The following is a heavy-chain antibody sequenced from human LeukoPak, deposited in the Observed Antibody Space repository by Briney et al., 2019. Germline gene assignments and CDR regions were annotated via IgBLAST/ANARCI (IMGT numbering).Heavy chain of an antibody. CDR2: FYPGDSAD. CDR1: GYIFAYYW. CDR3: ARHTGNYGDYVFDY. J-gene: IGHJ4*02. V-gene: IGHV5-51*01. Sequence: PGAPLRTSCKCSGYIFAYYWVAWGRQLPGKGLERMGIFYPGDSADTYSPSFQGQVTISADKSSTTAYLQWSSLKASATAMYYCARHTGNYGDYVFDYWGEGTLVSVSS. D-gene: IGHD4-17*01.